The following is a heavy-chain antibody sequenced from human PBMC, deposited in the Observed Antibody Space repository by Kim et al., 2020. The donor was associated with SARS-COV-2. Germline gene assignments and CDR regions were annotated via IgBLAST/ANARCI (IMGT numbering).Heavy chain of an antibody. Sequence: GGSLRLSCAASGFTFNSYAMNWVRQAPGKGLEWGSTISGSGGSTYYADSVKGRFTVSRDNSKNTLYLQMNSLRAEDTAVYYCAKDQFPAILGVVISALDNWGPGTLVTVPS. J-gene: IGHJ4*02. D-gene: IGHD3-3*01. CDR3: AKDQFPAILGVVISALDN. V-gene: IGHV3-23*01. CDR1: GFTFNSYA. CDR2: ISGSGGST.